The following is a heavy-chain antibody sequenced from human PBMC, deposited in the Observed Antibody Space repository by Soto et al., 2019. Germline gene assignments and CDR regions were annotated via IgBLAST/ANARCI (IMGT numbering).Heavy chain of an antibody. CDR1: GVTLSIYA. V-gene: IGHV3-30*11. D-gene: IGHD4-17*01. CDR3: ARGGDYGEYIGYDY. J-gene: IGHJ4*02. Sequence: GGSXRLSCASSGVTLSIYAMHWVRQAQGKGLEWVAVISYDGSNKYYADSVKGRFTISRDNSKNTLYLQMNSLRAEDTAVYYCARGGDYGEYIGYDYWGQGTLVTVSS. CDR2: ISYDGSNK.